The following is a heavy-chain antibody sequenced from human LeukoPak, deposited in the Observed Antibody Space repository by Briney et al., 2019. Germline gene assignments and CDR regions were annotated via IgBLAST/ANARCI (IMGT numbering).Heavy chain of an antibody. Sequence: GGSLGLSCAASGFTFSSYSMNWVRQAPGKGLEWVSYISSSSSTIYYADSVKSRFTISRDNAKNSLYLQMNSLRAEDTAVYYCARGRVGRTMWYWGQGTLVTVSS. D-gene: IGHD2-15*01. J-gene: IGHJ4*02. CDR3: ARGRVGRTMWY. CDR1: GFTFSSYS. CDR2: ISSSSSTI. V-gene: IGHV3-48*01.